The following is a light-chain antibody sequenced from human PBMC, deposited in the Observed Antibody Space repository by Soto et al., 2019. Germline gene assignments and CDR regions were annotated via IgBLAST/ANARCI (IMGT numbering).Light chain of an antibody. CDR1: QGIRND. CDR2: SSS. CDR3: QQYNSYPWT. J-gene: IGKJ1*01. V-gene: IGKV1-17*01. Sequence: DIHMTHYPSSLSASVGYIVTITCRASQGIRNDLGWYQQKPGKAPKRLIYSSSNLQSGVPSRFSGSGSGTEFILTISSLQPEDSATYYCQQYNSYPWTFGQGTKVDIK.